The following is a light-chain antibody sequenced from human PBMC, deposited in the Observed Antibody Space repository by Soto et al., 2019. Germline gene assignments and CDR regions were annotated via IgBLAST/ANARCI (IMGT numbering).Light chain of an antibody. CDR2: GAY. Sequence: EVVMMQSPATLSVSPGERATLSCRASQSVSTNLAWYQQRPGQAPRLIISGAYTRATGIPARFSGSGSGTEFTLTISSLQSEDFAIYYCQQFNKWPRTFGQGTKVDIK. V-gene: IGKV3-15*01. J-gene: IGKJ1*01. CDR1: QSVSTN. CDR3: QQFNKWPRT.